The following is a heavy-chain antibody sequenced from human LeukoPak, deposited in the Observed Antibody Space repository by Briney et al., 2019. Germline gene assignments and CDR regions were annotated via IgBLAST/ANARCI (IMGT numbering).Heavy chain of an antibody. CDR2: IIPIFGTA. J-gene: IGHJ4*02. Sequence: SVKVSCKASGGTFSSYAISWVRQAPGQGLEWMGGIIPIFGTANSAQKFQGRVTITTDESTSTAYMELSSLRSEDTAVYYCARETLDSSGYYLFDYWGQGTLVTVSS. D-gene: IGHD3-22*01. CDR1: GGTFSSYA. CDR3: ARETLDSSGYYLFDY. V-gene: IGHV1-69*05.